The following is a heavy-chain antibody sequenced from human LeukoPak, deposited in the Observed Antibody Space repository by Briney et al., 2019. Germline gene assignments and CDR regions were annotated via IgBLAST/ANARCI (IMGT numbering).Heavy chain of an antibody. J-gene: IGHJ4*02. V-gene: IGHV3-49*04. CDR3: TRGGVDSSGYQSDY. Sequence: GRSLRLSCTASGFTFGDYAMSWVRQAPGKGLEWVGFIRSKAYCGTTEYAASVRVRFTISRDYSKSIAYLQMNSLKTEDTAVYYCTRGGVDSSGYQSDYWGQGTLVTVSS. D-gene: IGHD3-22*01. CDR2: IRSKAYCGTT. CDR1: GFTFGDYA.